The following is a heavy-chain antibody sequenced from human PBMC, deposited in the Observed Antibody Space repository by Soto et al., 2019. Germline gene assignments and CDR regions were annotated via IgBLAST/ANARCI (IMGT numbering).Heavy chain of an antibody. Sequence: ASVKVSCKASGYTFTSYGISWVRQAPGQGLEWMGWISPYNGDTNYAQKLQGRVTMTTDTSTSTAYMELRSLRSDDTAVYYCARLDVGATPFDYWGQGTLVTVSS. CDR2: ISPYNGDT. D-gene: IGHD1-26*01. CDR1: GYTFTSYG. J-gene: IGHJ4*02. CDR3: ARLDVGATPFDY. V-gene: IGHV1-18*01.